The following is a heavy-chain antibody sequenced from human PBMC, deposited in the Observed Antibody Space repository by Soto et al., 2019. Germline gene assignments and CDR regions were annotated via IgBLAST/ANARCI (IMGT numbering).Heavy chain of an antibody. V-gene: IGHV1-18*01. J-gene: IGHJ6*02. CDR1: GYTFTSYF. Sequence: ASGKVSCNASGYTFTSYFITWMRQAPGQGLEWMGWISAYNGNTNYAQMLQGRVTMTTDTSTATAYMEMTSLRSDDTAVYYCARQNYYYGMDVWGQVTTVTVSS. CDR2: ISAYNGNT. CDR3: ARQNYYYGMDV.